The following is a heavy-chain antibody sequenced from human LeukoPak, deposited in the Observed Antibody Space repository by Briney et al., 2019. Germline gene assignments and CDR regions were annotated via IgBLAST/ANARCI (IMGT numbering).Heavy chain of an antibody. V-gene: IGHV1-18*01. D-gene: IGHD4-17*01. CDR3: ARDTGTVTTPAAFDI. CDR1: GYTFTSYG. CDR2: ISAYNGNT. J-gene: IGHJ3*02. Sequence: ASVKVSCKASGYTFTSYGISWVRQAPGQGLEWMGWISAYNGNTNYAQKLQGRVTMTTDTSTSTAYMGLRSLRSDDTAVYYCARDTGTVTTPAAFDIWGQGTMVTVSS.